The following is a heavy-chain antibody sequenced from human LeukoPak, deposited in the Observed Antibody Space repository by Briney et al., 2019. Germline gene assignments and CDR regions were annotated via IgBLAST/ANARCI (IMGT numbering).Heavy chain of an antibody. V-gene: IGHV1-18*01. CDR2: ISAYNDNT. J-gene: IGHJ4*02. CDR1: GYTLSDYG. CDR3: ARDYGTYSGSYRYFDY. Sequence: ASVKVSCKASGYTLSDYGISWVRQAPGQGLEWMGWISAYNDNTNYAHKFSGRVTMTTDTSTNTAYMEVRSLRSDDTAMYYCARDYGTYSGSYRYFDYWGQGTLVTVSS. D-gene: IGHD1-26*01.